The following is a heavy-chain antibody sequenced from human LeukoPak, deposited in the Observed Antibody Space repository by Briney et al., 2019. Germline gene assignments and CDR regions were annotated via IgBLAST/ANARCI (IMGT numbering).Heavy chain of an antibody. CDR3: ARGRQLRYFDWLLSPED. CDR2: IIPICGTA. V-gene: IGHV1-69*06. J-gene: IGHJ4*02. Sequence: ASVKVSCKASGGTFSSYAISWVRQAPGQGLEWMGGIIPICGTANYAQKFQGRVTITADKSTSTAYMELSSLRSDDTAVYYCARGRQLRYFDWLLSPEDWGEGTLVTVSS. D-gene: IGHD3-9*01. CDR1: GGTFSSYA.